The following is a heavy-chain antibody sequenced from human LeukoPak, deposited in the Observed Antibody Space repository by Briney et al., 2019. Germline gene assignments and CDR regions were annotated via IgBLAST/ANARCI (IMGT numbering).Heavy chain of an antibody. CDR3: ARGRGYGLYYYYYGMDV. Sequence: SETLSLTCTVSGGSISRYYWSWLRQPAGKGLEWIGRIYTSGSTNYNPSLKSRVTMSVDTSKNQLSLKLSSVTAADTAVYYCARGRGYGLYYYYYGMDVWGQGTTVTVSS. J-gene: IGHJ6*02. D-gene: IGHD5-18*01. CDR1: GGSISRYY. CDR2: IYTSGST. V-gene: IGHV4-4*07.